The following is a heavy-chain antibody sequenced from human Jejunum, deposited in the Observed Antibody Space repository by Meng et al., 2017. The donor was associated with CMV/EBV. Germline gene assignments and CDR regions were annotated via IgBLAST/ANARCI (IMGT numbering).Heavy chain of an antibody. Sequence: AASGVTFRTYTMNWGRQGRGRGLEGVSSITNSSTKMYYANSARGGFTISRDNAKNSLYLQMNSLRADDTAVYYCARDYRRGDGSGWGQGTLVTVSS. D-gene: IGHD2-21*02. V-gene: IGHV3-21*01. CDR2: ITNSSTKM. J-gene: IGHJ4*02. CDR3: ARDYRRGDGSG. CDR1: GVTFRTYT.